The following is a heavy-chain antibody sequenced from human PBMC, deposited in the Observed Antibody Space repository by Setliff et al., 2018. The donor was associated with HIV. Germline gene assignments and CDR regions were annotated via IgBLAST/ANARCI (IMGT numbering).Heavy chain of an antibody. CDR2: INQSGIS. J-gene: IGHJ4*02. CDR3: ARGGGFWSGQLDY. D-gene: IGHD3-3*01. Sequence: SETLSLTCAVYGGSLNTNHWTWIRQPPGKGLEWIGEINQSGISNFNPSLKSRVTMPIDTPKNQFSLKLSSVTAADTAVYFCARGGGFWSGQLDYWGQGTLVTVSS. CDR1: GGSLNTNH. V-gene: IGHV4-34*01.